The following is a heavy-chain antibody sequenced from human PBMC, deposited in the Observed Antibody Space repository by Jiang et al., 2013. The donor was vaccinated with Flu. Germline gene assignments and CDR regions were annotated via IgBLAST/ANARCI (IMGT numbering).Heavy chain of an antibody. D-gene: IGHD3-3*01. CDR2: INTNTGNP. J-gene: IGHJ4*02. CDR3: ARGGGLDY. V-gene: IGHV7-4-1*02. Sequence: GQGLEWMGWINTNTGNPTYAQGFTGRFVFSLDTSVSTAYLQISSLKAEDTAVYYCARGGGLDYWGQGTLVTVSS.